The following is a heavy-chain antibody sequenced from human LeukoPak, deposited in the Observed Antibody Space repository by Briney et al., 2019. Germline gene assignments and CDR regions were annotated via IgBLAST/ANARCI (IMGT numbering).Heavy chain of an antibody. CDR1: GYSISGGYY. V-gene: IGHV4-38-2*02. CDR3: ARDPGYYDSSGYYHYWYFDL. CDR2: IYHSGST. J-gene: IGHJ2*01. Sequence: SETLSLTCAVSGYSISGGYYWGWIRQPPGKGLEWIGSIYHSGSTYYNPSLKSRVTISVDTSKNQFSLKLSSVTAADTAVYYCARDPGYYDSSGYYHYWYFDLWGRGTLVTVSS. D-gene: IGHD3-22*01.